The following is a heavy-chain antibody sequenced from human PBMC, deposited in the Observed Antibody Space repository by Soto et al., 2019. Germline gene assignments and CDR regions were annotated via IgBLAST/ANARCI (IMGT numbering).Heavy chain of an antibody. J-gene: IGHJ4*02. CDR2: ISGGGSNT. CDR3: AKDSNKYSSSLRGRYFDY. Sequence: EVQLLESGGGLVQRGGSLRLSCAASGFPFSSYVMSWVRQAPGKGLEWDSGISGGGSNTCYADSVKGRFTISRDNSKNTLLLQMNSVGAEDTAVYYCAKDSNKYSSSLRGRYFDYWGQGIGVTVSS. D-gene: IGHD4-4*01. CDR1: GFPFSSYV. V-gene: IGHV3-23*01.